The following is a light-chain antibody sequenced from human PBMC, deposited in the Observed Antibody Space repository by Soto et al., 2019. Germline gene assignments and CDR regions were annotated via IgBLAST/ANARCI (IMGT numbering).Light chain of an antibody. CDR2: EGS. Sequence: QSVLTQPPSASGSPGQSVTISCTGTSSDVGGYNYVSWYQQHPGKAPKLMIYEGSKRPSGVPDRFSGSKSGNTASLTVSGLQAEDEADYYCSSYAGSNGVFGTGTKVTVL. CDR1: SSDVGGYNY. V-gene: IGLV2-8*01. J-gene: IGLJ1*01. CDR3: SSYAGSNGV.